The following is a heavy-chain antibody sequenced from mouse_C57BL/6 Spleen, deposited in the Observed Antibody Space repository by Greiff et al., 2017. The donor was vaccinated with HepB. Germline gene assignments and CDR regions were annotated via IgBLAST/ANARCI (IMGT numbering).Heavy chain of an antibody. CDR1: GFTFSSYA. J-gene: IGHJ4*01. D-gene: IGHD1-1*01. CDR3: ARGDYYGSSLYAMDY. Sequence: VQLKESGGGLVKPGGSLKLSCAASGFTFSSYAMSWVRQTPEKRLEWVATISDGGSYTYYPDNVKGRFTISRDNAKNNLYLQMSHLKSEDTAMYYCARGDYYGSSLYAMDYWGQGTSVTVSS. V-gene: IGHV5-4*01. CDR2: ISDGGSYT.